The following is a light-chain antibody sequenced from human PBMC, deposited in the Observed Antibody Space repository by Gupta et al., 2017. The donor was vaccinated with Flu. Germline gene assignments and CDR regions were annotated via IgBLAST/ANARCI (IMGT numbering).Light chain of an antibody. CDR1: SSDVGGYNY. CDR2: DVN. V-gene: IGLV2-14*03. CDR3: SSYTSSTTWV. Sequence: SITTSCTGTSSDVGGYNYVSWYQQHPGKAPKLMIYDVNNRPAGVSTRFSGSKSGNTASLTISGLQAEDEADYYCSSYTSSTTWVFGGGTKLTVL. J-gene: IGLJ3*02.